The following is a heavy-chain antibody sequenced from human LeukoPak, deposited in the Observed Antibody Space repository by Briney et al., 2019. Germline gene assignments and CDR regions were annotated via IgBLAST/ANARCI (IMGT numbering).Heavy chain of an antibody. CDR3: ARGAGTFDY. CDR2: IYYNGST. Sequence: PSETLSLTCTVSGASISSYYWSWIRQPPAKGLDWIGYIYYNGSTNYNPSLKSRVTISEDTSKNQFSLKLSSVTAADTAVYYCARGAGTFDYWGQGTLVTVSS. V-gene: IGHV4-59*01. J-gene: IGHJ4*02. D-gene: IGHD6-19*01. CDR1: GASISSYY.